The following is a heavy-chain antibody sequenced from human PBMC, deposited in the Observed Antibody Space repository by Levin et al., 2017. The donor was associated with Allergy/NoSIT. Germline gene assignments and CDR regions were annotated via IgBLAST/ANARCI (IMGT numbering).Heavy chain of an antibody. CDR3: VREGYFYMDV. CDR2: IKEDGREK. J-gene: IGHJ6*03. V-gene: IGHV3-7*01. Sequence: PGGSLRLSCAASGFTFSSYWMSWVRQAPGKGLEWVANIKEDGREKYYVDSVKGRFTISRDNAKKSLYVQMNSLRAEDTAVYYCVREGYFYMDVWGKGTTVTVSS. CDR1: GFTFSSYW.